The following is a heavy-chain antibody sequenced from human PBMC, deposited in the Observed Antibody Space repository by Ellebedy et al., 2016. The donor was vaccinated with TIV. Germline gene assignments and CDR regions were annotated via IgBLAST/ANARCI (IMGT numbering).Heavy chain of an antibody. CDR2: INPNSGGT. CDR1: GYTFTGYY. V-gene: IGHV1-2*04. CDR3: ARPGSVGATTAEFYY. D-gene: IGHD1-26*01. Sequence: AASVKVSCKASGYTFTGYYMHWVRQAPGQGLEWMGWINPNSGGTNYAQKFRGWVTRTRDTSISTAYMELSRLRSDDTAVYYCARPGSVGATTAEFYYWGQGTLVTVSS. J-gene: IGHJ4*02.